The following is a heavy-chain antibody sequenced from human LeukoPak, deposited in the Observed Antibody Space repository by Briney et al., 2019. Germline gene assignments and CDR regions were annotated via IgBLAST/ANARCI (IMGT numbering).Heavy chain of an antibody. D-gene: IGHD3-10*01. CDR1: GFTFSTYD. CDR2: ISGSAGAT. J-gene: IGHJ6*02. V-gene: IGHV3-23*01. CDR3: AKSTFVRGANYYYYGMDV. Sequence: PGGSLRLSCAASGFTFSTYDMSWVRQAPEKGLEWVSSISGSAGATFYADSVKGRFTVSRDNSKNTLYLQMNSLRAEDTAVYFCAKSTFVRGANYYYYGMDVWGQGTTVTVSS.